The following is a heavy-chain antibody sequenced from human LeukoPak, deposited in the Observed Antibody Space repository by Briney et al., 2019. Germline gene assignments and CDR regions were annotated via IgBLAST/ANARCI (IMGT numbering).Heavy chain of an antibody. J-gene: IGHJ4*02. D-gene: IGHD4-23*01. V-gene: IGHV3-23*01. CDR3: ARGGSVDTYYFDY. CDR2: ISGSGGNT. CDR1: GFTLSGHS. Sequence: GGSLRLSCAATGFTLSGHSMSWVRQAPGTGLEWVAGISGSGGNTYYADSVKGRFTISRDNSKNTLYLQMNSLRAEDTAVYYCARGGSVDTYYFDYWGQGTLVTVSS.